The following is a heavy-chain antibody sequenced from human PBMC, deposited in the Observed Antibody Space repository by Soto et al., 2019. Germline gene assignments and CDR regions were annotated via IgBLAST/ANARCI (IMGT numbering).Heavy chain of an antibody. J-gene: IGHJ3*02. Sequence: QVQLVQSGAEVKKPGSSVKVSCKASGGTFSSYTISWVRQAPGQGLEWMGRIIPILGIANYAQKFQGRVTITADKSTSTAYMELSSLRSEDTAVYYGARAIAAAAHDAFDIWGQGTMVTVSS. CDR1: GGTFSSYT. CDR2: IIPILGIA. CDR3: ARAIAAAAHDAFDI. V-gene: IGHV1-69*02. D-gene: IGHD6-13*01.